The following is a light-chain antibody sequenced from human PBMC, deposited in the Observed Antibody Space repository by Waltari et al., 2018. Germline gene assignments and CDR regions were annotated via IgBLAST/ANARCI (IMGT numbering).Light chain of an antibody. CDR1: DSDVGAYDF. V-gene: IGLV2-14*01. Sequence: QSALTQPASVSGSPGQSITISCSGTDSDVGAYDFVSWYQQHPGKAPHLIIYEVSNRPSGIANRFSGSKSGNTASLTISGLQAEDGADYYCSSYTTSSAPGVFGTGTRVTVL. CDR2: EVS. J-gene: IGLJ1*01. CDR3: SSYTTSSAPGV.